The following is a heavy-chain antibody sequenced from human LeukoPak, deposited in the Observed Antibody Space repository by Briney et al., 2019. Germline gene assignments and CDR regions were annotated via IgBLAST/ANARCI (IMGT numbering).Heavy chain of an antibody. CDR3: ARCRSTSCYIPGY. J-gene: IGHJ4*02. CDR1: GYTFTSYY. Sequence: GASVKVSCKASGYTFTSYYMHWVRQAPGQELEWMGWINPNSGGTNYAQKFQGRVTMTRDTSISTAYMELSRLRSDDTAVYYCARCRSTSCYIPGYWGQGTLVTVSS. D-gene: IGHD2-2*02. CDR2: INPNSGGT. V-gene: IGHV1-2*02.